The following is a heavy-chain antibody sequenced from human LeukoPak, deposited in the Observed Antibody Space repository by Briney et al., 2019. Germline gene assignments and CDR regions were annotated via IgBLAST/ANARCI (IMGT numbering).Heavy chain of an antibody. Sequence: GGSLRLSCAASGFTFSSYSMNWVRQAPGKGLEWVANIKYDGSEKNYVDSVKGRFTISRDNAKNSLSLQMNSLRAEDTAVYYCARDIEAAGLFFDNWGQGTLVTVSS. D-gene: IGHD6-13*01. CDR2: IKYDGSEK. CDR3: ARDIEAAGLFFDN. J-gene: IGHJ4*02. CDR1: GFTFSSYS. V-gene: IGHV3-7*01.